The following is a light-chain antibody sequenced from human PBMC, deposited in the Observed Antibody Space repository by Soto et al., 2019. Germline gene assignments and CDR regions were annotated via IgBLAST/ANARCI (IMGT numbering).Light chain of an antibody. CDR1: QSVSSD. CDR2: GAF. CDR3: QQYNDWPLT. Sequence: EIVMTQSPATLSMFPGERATLSCRASQSVSSDLGWYQQKPGQAPRLLIHGAFIRAAGVPARFSGSGSGTEFTLTISSLQSEDSAVYYCQQYNDWPLTFGGGTKV. J-gene: IGKJ4*01. V-gene: IGKV3-15*01.